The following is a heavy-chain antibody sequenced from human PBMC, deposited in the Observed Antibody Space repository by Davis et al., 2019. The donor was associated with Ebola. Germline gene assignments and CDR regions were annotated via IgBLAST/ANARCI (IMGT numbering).Heavy chain of an antibody. V-gene: IGHV1-2*02. CDR2: INPNSGGT. J-gene: IGHJ4*02. CDR3: ARDSGGYIEDY. Sequence: ASVKVSCKASGYTFTGYYMHWVRQAPGQGLEWMGWINPNSGGTNYALKFQGRVTMTRDTSISTAYIELSSLRSDDTAVYYCARDSGGYIEDYWGQGTLVTVSS. D-gene: IGHD3-22*01. CDR1: GYTFTGYY.